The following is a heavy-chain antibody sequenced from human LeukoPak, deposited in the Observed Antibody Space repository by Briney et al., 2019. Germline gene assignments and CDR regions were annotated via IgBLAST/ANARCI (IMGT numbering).Heavy chain of an antibody. CDR2: ISGSGDST. V-gene: IGHV3-23*01. D-gene: IGHD1-26*01. Sequence: GGSLRLSCAASGFTFSSYAMSWVRQAPGKGLEWVSAISGSGDSTYYADSVKGRFTISRDNSKNTLYLQMNSLRAEDTAVYYCAKDHRLSGSYADWGQGTLVTVSS. CDR3: AKDHRLSGSYAD. CDR1: GFTFSSYA. J-gene: IGHJ4*02.